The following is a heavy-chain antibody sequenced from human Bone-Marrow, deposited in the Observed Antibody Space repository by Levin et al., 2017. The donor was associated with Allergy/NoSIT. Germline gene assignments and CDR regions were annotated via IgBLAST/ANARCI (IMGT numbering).Heavy chain of an antibody. CDR2: IYYSGST. CDR1: GDSITSASYY. Sequence: LSCAVSGDSITSASYYWSWIRQVPGKGLEWIGYIYYSGSTYYNPSLESRVTISVDTSKNQFSLKMTSVTAADTAVYCCARDLIVVVPAGGALEYWYGMDVWGQGTTVTVSS. CDR3: ARDLIVVVPAGGALEYWYGMDV. V-gene: IGHV4-31*11. D-gene: IGHD2-15*01. J-gene: IGHJ6*02.